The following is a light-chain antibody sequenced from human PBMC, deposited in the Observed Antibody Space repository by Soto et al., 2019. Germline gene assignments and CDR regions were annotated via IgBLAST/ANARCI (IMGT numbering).Light chain of an antibody. Sequence: DIQMTQSPSTLSASVGDRVTITCRASQNINTWLAWYQQKPGKAPNLLMYKASNLENGVPSRFSGSGSGTEFTLTISSLHTDDFATYYCQQYSSSPLTFGGGTKVEIK. CDR2: KAS. CDR3: QQYSSSPLT. J-gene: IGKJ4*01. V-gene: IGKV1-5*03. CDR1: QNINTW.